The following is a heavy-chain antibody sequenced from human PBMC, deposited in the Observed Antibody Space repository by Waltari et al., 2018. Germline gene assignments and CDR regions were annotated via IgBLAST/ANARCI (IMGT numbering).Heavy chain of an antibody. V-gene: IGHV4-39*07. Sequence: QLQLQESGPGLVKPSETLSLTCTVSGGSISSSSYYWGWIRQPPGKGLEWIGSIYYSGSTYYNPSLKSRVTISVDTSKNQFSLKLSSVTAADTAVYYCARGHYYGSGSYYNTFDYWGQGTLVTVSS. CDR1: GGSISSSSYY. J-gene: IGHJ4*02. CDR2: IYYSGST. D-gene: IGHD3-10*01. CDR3: ARGHYYGSGSYYNTFDY.